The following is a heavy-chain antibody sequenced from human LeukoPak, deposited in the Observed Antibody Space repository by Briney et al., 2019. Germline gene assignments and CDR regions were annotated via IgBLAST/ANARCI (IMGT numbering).Heavy chain of an antibody. CDR1: GFTFSSYA. D-gene: IGHD5-24*01. J-gene: IGHJ4*02. CDR2: ISGSGGST. V-gene: IGHV3-23*01. Sequence: GGSLRLSCAASGFTFSSYAMSWVRQAPGKGLEWVSAISGSGGSTYYADSVKGRFTISRDNSKNTLYLQMNSLRAEDTAVYYCAKGGKMATIGSYAFDYWGQGTLVTVPS. CDR3: AKGGKMATIGSYAFDY.